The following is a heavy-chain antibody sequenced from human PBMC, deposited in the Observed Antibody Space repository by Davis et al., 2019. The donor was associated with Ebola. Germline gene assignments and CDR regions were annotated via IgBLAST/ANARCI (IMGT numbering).Heavy chain of an antibody. CDR2: ISYDGSNK. J-gene: IGHJ6*02. V-gene: IGHV3-30*03. Sequence: GGSLRLSCAASGFTFSSYGMHWVRQAPGKGLEWVAVISYDGSNKYYADSVKGRFTISRDNSKNTLYLQMNSLRAEDTAVYYCARDPHELNIVATILYYYYGMDVWGQGTTVTVSS. D-gene: IGHD5-12*01. CDR1: GFTFSSYG. CDR3: ARDPHELNIVATILYYYYGMDV.